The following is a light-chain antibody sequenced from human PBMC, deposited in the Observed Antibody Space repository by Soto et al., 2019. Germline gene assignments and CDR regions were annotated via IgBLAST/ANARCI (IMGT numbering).Light chain of an antibody. Sequence: QSVLTQPRSVSGSPGQSVTISCTGTSSDLGGYDYVSWYQQHPGKAPKLIIFDVSKRPSGVPDRFSGSKSGNAASLTISGLQAEDEADYHCCSYAGTNTLVVFGGGTKLTVL. CDR2: DVS. V-gene: IGLV2-11*01. CDR1: SSDLGGYDY. J-gene: IGLJ2*01. CDR3: CSYAGTNTLVV.